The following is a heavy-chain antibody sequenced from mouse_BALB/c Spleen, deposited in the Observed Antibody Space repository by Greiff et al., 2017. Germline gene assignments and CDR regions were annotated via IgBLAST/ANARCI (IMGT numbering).Heavy chain of an antibody. Sequence: EVQLVESGGDLVKPGGSLKLSCAASGFTFSSYGMSWVRQTPDKRLEWVATISSGGSYTYYPDSVKGRFTISRDNAKNTLYLQMSSLKSEDTAMYYCARLGLYAMDYWGQGTSVTVSS. CDR3: ARLGLYAMDY. CDR1: GFTFSSYG. CDR2: ISSGGSYT. V-gene: IGHV5-6*01. J-gene: IGHJ4*01.